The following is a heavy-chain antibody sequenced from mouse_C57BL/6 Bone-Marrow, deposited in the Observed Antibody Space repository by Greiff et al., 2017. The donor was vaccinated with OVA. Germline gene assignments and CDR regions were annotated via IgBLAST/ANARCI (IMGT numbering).Heavy chain of an antibody. CDR2: ISSGSSTL. CDR3: ARGATYYSNFYAMDY. J-gene: IGHJ4*01. Sequence: EVQRVESGGGLVKPGGSLKLSCAASGFTFSDYGMHWVRQAPEKGLEWVAYISSGSSTLYYADTGKGRFTISRDNAKNTLFLQMTSLRSEDTAMYYCARGATYYSNFYAMDYWGQGTSVTVSS. CDR1: GFTFSDYG. D-gene: IGHD2-5*01. V-gene: IGHV5-17*01.